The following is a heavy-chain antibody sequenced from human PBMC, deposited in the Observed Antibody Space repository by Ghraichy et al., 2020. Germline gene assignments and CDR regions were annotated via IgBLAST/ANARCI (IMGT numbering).Heavy chain of an antibody. D-gene: IGHD6-13*01. Sequence: GSLRLSCAASGFTVSSKYMTWVRQAPGKGLQWVSVIYSGGRTYYADSVKGRFTISRDNSKNTLYLQMNSLRAEDTAVYYCASGSSWYLDYWGQGTLVTVSS. CDR3: ASGSSWYLDY. CDR2: IYSGGRT. CDR1: GFTVSSKY. J-gene: IGHJ4*02. V-gene: IGHV3-53*01.